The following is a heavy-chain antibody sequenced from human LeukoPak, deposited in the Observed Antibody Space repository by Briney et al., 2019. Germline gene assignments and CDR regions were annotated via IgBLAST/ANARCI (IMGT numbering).Heavy chain of an antibody. CDR1: GFTFSSSA. Sequence: GGSLRLSCAAPGFTFSSSAMSWVRQAPGKGLEWVSAISNNGGYTYYADSVQGRFTISRDNSKSTLCLQMNSLRAEDTAVYYCAKQLGYCSDGSCYFPYWGQGTLVTVSS. J-gene: IGHJ4*02. CDR3: AKQLGYCSDGSCYFPY. V-gene: IGHV3-23*01. CDR2: ISNNGGYT. D-gene: IGHD2-15*01.